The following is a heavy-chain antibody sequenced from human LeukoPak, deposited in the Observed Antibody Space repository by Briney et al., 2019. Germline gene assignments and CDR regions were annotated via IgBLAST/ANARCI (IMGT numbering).Heavy chain of an antibody. V-gene: IGHV4-34*01. CDR1: GGSFSGYY. Sequence: KASETLSLTCAVYGGSFSGYYWSWIRQPPGKGLEWIGEINHSGSTNYNPSLKSRVTISVDTSKNQFSLKLSYVTAAETAVYYCARGRTVLLWFGEPSNWFDPWGQGTLVTVSS. D-gene: IGHD3-10*01. J-gene: IGHJ5*02. CDR2: INHSGST. CDR3: ARGRTVLLWFGEPSNWFDP.